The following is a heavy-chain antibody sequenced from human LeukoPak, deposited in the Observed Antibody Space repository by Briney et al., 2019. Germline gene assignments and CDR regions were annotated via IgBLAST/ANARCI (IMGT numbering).Heavy chain of an antibody. D-gene: IGHD3-10*01. CDR1: GFTFSNYW. J-gene: IGHJ4*02. V-gene: IGHV3-7*01. CDR3: ARRPFGADY. CDR2: IKDDGTEK. Sequence: GGSLRLSCAASGFTFSNYWMGWVRQPPGKGLQWVANIKDDGTEKYYVDSVKGRFTISRDNVKNSVYLQMNSLRVEDTAVYYCARRPFGADYWGQGTLVTVSS.